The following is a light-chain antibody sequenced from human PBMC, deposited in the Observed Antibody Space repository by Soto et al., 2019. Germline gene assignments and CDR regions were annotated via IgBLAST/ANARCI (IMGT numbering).Light chain of an antibody. CDR2: DAS. CDR1: QSVSSY. J-gene: IGKJ4*01. V-gene: IGKV3-11*01. Sequence: IVLTQSPATLSLSPGERATLSCRASQSVSSYLAWYQQKPGQAPRLLIYDASNRATGIPARFSGSGSGTDFTRTISSLEPEDFAVYYCQQRAFGGGTKVEIK. CDR3: QQRA.